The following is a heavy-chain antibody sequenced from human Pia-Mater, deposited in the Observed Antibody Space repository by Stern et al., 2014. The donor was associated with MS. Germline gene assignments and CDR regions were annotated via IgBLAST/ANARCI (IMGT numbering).Heavy chain of an antibody. CDR1: GLSHNSSGVG. Sequence: QVTLKESGPTLVKPTQTLTLTCTLSGLSHNSSGVGGSWLRQPPGKALEWLALVFWDDEKHYSPSLKGRLTITKDNSKDQVILTMTNMDPVDTATYYCVHDEGHWGRGILVTVSS. CDR2: VFWDDEK. CDR3: VHDEGH. V-gene: IGHV2-5*02. J-gene: IGHJ4*02.